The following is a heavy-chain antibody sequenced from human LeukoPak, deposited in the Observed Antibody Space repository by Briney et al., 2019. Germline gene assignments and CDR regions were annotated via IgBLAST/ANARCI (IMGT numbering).Heavy chain of an antibody. CDR2: IIPTFGTA. D-gene: IGHD4-17*01. CDR3: ARETTVTTDYYYYGMDV. J-gene: IGHJ6*02. CDR1: GGTFSSYA. V-gene: IGHV1-69*01. Sequence: SVKVSCKASGGTFSSYAISWVRQAPGQGLEWMGGIIPTFGTANYAQKFQGRVTITADESTSTAYMELSSLRSEDTAVYYCARETTVTTDYYYYGMDVWGQGTTVTVSS.